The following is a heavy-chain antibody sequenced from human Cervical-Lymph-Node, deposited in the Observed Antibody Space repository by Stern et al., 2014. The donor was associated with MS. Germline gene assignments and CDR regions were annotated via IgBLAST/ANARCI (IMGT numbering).Heavy chain of an antibody. CDR1: GFTFSSYW. J-gene: IGHJ3*02. CDR2: INDDGSST. Sequence: EVQLVESGGGLVQPGGSLRLSCAASGFTFSSYWMCWVRQAPGKGLVWVSRINDDGSSTRYADSVKGRFTISRDNDKNTLYLQMNNLGAEDTAVYYCARIYCSSTSCYLHAFDIWGQGTMVTVSS. D-gene: IGHD2-2*01. V-gene: IGHV3-74*01. CDR3: ARIYCSSTSCYLHAFDI.